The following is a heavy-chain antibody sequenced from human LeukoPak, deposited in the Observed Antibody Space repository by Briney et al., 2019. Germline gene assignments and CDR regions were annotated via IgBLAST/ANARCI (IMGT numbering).Heavy chain of an antibody. Sequence: ASVKVSCKASGYTFTSYGISWVRQAPGQGLEWMGWINPNSGGTNYAQKFQGWVTMTRDTSISSAYMELSRLRSDDTAVYYCAGDGPRVGATTYYYYYGMDVWGQGTTVTVSS. V-gene: IGHV1-2*04. CDR1: GYTFTSYG. D-gene: IGHD1-26*01. J-gene: IGHJ6*02. CDR2: INPNSGGT. CDR3: AGDGPRVGATTYYYYYGMDV.